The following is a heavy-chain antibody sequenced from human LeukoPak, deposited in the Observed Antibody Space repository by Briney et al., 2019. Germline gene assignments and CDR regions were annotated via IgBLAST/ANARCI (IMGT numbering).Heavy chain of an antibody. D-gene: IGHD6-13*01. CDR2: ISGKGDNT. V-gene: IGHV3-43*02. CDR1: GFTFEEYA. J-gene: IGHJ2*01. Sequence: PGESLRLSCAASGFTFEEYAMHCVRQVPGEGLEWVALISGKGDNTQYAESVKGRFTVSRDNRKNSLSLQMDGLRVEDTALFYCAKDGYKAAGYFDLWGRGTLVTVSS. CDR3: AKDGYKAAGYFDL.